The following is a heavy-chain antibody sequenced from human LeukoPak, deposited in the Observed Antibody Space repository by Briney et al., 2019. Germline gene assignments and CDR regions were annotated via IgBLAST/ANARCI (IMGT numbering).Heavy chain of an antibody. V-gene: IGHV1-18*01. Sequence: GASVKVSCKASGYTFITYGLAWVRQAPGQGLEWMGWVSTYNGKPTYAQKFHGRVTMTTDTSTTTVYMELRSLRSDDTAVYYCARVDSSSEGNWFDPWGQGTLVIVSS. J-gene: IGHJ5*02. CDR2: VSTYNGKP. CDR3: ARVDSSSEGNWFDP. D-gene: IGHD6-6*01. CDR1: GYTFITYG.